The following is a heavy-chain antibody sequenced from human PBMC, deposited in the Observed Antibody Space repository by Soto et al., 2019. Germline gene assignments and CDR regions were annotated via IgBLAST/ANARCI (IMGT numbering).Heavy chain of an antibody. Sequence: QVQLVESGGGVVQPGRSLRLSCAASGFIVSSYAMHWVRQAPGKGLEWVAVISYDGSNKYYADSVKGRFTISRDNSKNTLYLQINSLRAEDTAVYYCARTGLLHGMDVWGQGTTVTVSS. CDR2: ISYDGSNK. V-gene: IGHV3-30-3*01. CDR1: GFIVSSYA. CDR3: ARTGLLHGMDV. D-gene: IGHD2-15*01. J-gene: IGHJ6*02.